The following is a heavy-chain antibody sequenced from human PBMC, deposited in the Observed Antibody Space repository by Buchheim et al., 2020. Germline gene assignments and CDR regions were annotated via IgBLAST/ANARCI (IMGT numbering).Heavy chain of an antibody. J-gene: IGHJ6*02. CDR2: ISSSSSTI. Sequence: VQLAESGGGLVQPGGSLRLSCAASGFTFSSYSMNWVRQAPGKGLEWVSYISSSSSTIYYADSVKGRFTISRDNAKNSLYLQMNSLRAEDTAVYYCARDSPVAATPYYYYGMDVWGQGTT. V-gene: IGHV3-48*01. D-gene: IGHD2-15*01. CDR1: GFTFSSYS. CDR3: ARDSPVAATPYYYYGMDV.